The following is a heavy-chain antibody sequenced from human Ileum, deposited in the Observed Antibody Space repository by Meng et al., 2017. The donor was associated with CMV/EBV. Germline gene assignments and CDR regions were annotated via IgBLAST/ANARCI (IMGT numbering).Heavy chain of an antibody. CDR2: ISSSSSTI. V-gene: IGHV3-48*04. CDR3: ARLRYYGMDV. D-gene: IGHD3-16*01. CDR1: GFTFSSYW. Sequence: GESLKISCVASGFTFSSYWMHWVRQAPGKGLEWVSYISSSSSTISYADSVKGRFTVSRDNAKNSLYLQMNSLRAEDTAVYYCARLRYYGMDVWGQGTTVTVSS. J-gene: IGHJ6*02.